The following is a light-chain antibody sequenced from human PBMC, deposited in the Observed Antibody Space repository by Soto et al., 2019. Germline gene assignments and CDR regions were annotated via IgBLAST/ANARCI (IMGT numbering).Light chain of an antibody. CDR1: QSVDTTF. CDR2: GAS. CDR3: QQYMSSVT. V-gene: IGKV3-20*01. Sequence: EIVLTQSPGSLSLSLGQRATLSCRASQSVDTTFFAWYQKKPGQAPRLLIYGASKRATGIPDRFSGSGSGTDFTLIISILEPEDFAVYYCQQYMSSVTFGQGTKVEIK. J-gene: IGKJ1*01.